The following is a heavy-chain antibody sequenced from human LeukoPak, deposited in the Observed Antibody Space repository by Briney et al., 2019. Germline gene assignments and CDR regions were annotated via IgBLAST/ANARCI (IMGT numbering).Heavy chain of an antibody. CDR3: ARDITIFPFDP. Sequence: SVKVSCKASGCTFSSYAISWVRQAPGQGLEWMGRIIPILGIANYAQKFQGRVTITADKSTSTAYMELSSLRSEDTAVYYCARDITIFPFDPWGQGTLVTVSS. J-gene: IGHJ5*02. CDR2: IIPILGIA. CDR1: GCTFSSYA. V-gene: IGHV1-69*04. D-gene: IGHD3-3*01.